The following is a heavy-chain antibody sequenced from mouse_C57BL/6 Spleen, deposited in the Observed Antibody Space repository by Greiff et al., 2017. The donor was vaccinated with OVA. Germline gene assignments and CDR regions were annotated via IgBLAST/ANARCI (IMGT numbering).Heavy chain of an antibody. D-gene: IGHD3-1*01. Sequence: EVQLVESGGGLVKPGGSLKLSCAASGFTFSSYAMSWVRQTPEKRLEWVATISDGGSYTYYPDNVKGGFTISRDNAKNNLYLQMSHLKSEDTAMYYCARDRGPYYFDYWGQGTTLTVSS. CDR2: ISDGGSYT. CDR3: ARDRGPYYFDY. J-gene: IGHJ2*01. V-gene: IGHV5-4*01. CDR1: GFTFSSYA.